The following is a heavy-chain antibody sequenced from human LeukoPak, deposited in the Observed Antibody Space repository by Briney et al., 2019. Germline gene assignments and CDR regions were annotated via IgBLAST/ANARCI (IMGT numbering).Heavy chain of an antibody. D-gene: IGHD3-22*01. V-gene: IGHV3-49*04. CDR2: IRSKAYGGTT. J-gene: IGHJ4*02. Sequence: GGSLRLSCAASGFTFSSYSMNWVRQAPGKGLEWVGFIRSKAYGGTTEYAASVKGRFTISRDDSKSIAYLQMNSLKTEDTAVYYCTRDIPMANYYDSSGYLDWGQGTLVTVSS. CDR1: GFTFSSYS. CDR3: TRDIPMANYYDSSGYLD.